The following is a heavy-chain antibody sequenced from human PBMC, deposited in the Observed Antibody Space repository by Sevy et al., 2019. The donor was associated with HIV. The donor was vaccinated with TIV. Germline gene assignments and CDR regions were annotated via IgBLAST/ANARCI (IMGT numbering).Heavy chain of an antibody. CDR2: IYYSGST. Sequence: SETLSLTCTVFGGSISSYYWNWIRQPPGKGLEWIGYIYYSGSTNYNPSLKSRVTISVDMSKNQFSLKLSYVTAADTAVYYCARESPLGVEWELSRPQNWFDPWGQGTLVTVCS. CDR1: GGSISSYY. J-gene: IGHJ5*02. V-gene: IGHV4-59*01. CDR3: ARESPLGVEWELSRPQNWFDP. D-gene: IGHD1-26*01.